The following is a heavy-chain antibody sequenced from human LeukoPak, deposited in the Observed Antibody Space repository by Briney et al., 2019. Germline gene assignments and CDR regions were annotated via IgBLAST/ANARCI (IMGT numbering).Heavy chain of an antibody. V-gene: IGHV1-46*01. CDR2: IGPTGGST. CDR1: GYTSYY. D-gene: IGHD3-22*01. J-gene: IGHJ5*02. CDR3: ARGLPGRVHDNSKRGLFDP. Sequence: ASVKVSCTASGYTSYYMHWVRQSPGQGLEWMGVIGPTGGSTTYAQKFQGRVTMTRDTSTTTVYMDLSSLRSEDTAMYYCARGLPGRVHDNSKRGLFDPWGQGTLVTVSP.